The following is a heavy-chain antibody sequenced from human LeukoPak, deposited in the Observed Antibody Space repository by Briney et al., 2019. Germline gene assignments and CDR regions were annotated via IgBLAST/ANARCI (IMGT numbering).Heavy chain of an antibody. Sequence: SETLSLTCTVSGGSISSGDYYRSWIRQPPGKGLEWIGYIYYSGSTYYNPSLKSRVTISVDTSKNQFSLKVSSVTAADTAVYYCARDSTGYERLDYWGQGTLVTVSS. CDR3: ARDSTGYERLDY. D-gene: IGHD3-9*01. CDR1: GGSISSGDYY. CDR2: IYYSGST. V-gene: IGHV4-30-4*01. J-gene: IGHJ4*02.